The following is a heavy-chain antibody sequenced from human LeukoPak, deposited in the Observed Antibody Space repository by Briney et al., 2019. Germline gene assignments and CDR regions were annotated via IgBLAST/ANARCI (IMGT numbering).Heavy chain of an antibody. CDR1: GFTFSSYA. Sequence: GGSLRLSCAASGFTFSSYAMSWVRQAPGKGLEWVSAISGSGGSTYYADSVKGRFTISRDNSKNTLYLQMNSLRAEDTAVYYCARGLDGSGSYWRRSGELTFDYWGQGTLVTVSS. J-gene: IGHJ4*02. CDR3: ARGLDGSGSYWRRSGELTFDY. D-gene: IGHD3-10*01. V-gene: IGHV3-23*01. CDR2: ISGSGGST.